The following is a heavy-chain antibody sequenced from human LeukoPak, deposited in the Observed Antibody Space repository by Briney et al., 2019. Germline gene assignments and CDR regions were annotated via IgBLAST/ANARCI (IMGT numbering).Heavy chain of an antibody. CDR1: GFTFSSYS. CDR2: ISSSSSYI. Sequence: MPGGSLRLSCAASGFTFSSYSMNWVRQAPGKGLEWVSSISSSSSYIYYADSVKGRFTISRDNAKNSLYLQMNSLRAEDTAVYYCAKDFGSSTSPFDYWGQGTLVTVSS. V-gene: IGHV3-21*01. CDR3: AKDFGSSTSPFDY. J-gene: IGHJ4*02. D-gene: IGHD2-2*01.